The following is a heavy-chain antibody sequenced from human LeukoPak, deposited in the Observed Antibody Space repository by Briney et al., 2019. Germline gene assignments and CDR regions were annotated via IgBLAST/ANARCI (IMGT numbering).Heavy chain of an antibody. CDR1: GGSISSSSYY. Sequence: PSETLSLTCTVSGGSISSSSYYWGWIRQPPGKGLEWIGSIYYSGSTYYNPSLKSRVTISVDTSKNQFSLKLSSVTAADTAVYYCATPYYYDSSGYSYYFDYWGQGTLVTVSS. CDR2: IYYSGST. J-gene: IGHJ4*02. V-gene: IGHV4-39*07. CDR3: ATPYYYDSSGYSYYFDY. D-gene: IGHD3-22*01.